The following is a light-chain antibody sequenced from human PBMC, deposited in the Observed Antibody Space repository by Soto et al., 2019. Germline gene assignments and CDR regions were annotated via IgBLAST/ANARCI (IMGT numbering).Light chain of an antibody. Sequence: EIVMTQSPATLSVSPGERATLSCRASQSVSSNLAWYQQKPGQAPRLLIYGASTRATGIPARFSGSGSGTEFTLSTSSLHSEAFAVYYCQQYNNWPQTFGQATKVEIK. J-gene: IGKJ1*01. CDR3: QQYNNWPQT. CDR2: GAS. V-gene: IGKV3-15*01. CDR1: QSVSSN.